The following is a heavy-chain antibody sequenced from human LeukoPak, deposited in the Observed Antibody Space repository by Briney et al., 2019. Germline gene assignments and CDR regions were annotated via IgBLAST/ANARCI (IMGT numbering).Heavy chain of an antibody. V-gene: IGHV1-2*02. CDR3: ARDRYPGRSWYSTNWFDP. CDR2: INPNSGGT. J-gene: IGHJ5*02. CDR1: GYTFTGYY. Sequence: ASVKVSCKASGYTFTGYYMHWVRQAPGQGLEWMGWINPNSGGTNYAQKFQGRVTMTRDTSISTAYMELSRLRSDDTAVYYCARDRYPGRSWYSTNWFDPWGRGTLVTVSS. D-gene: IGHD6-13*01.